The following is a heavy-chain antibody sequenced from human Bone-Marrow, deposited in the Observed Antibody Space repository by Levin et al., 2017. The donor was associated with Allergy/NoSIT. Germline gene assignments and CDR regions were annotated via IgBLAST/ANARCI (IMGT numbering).Heavy chain of an antibody. CDR1: GFTFSRYS. V-gene: IGHV3-30-3*01. CDR2: ISYDGSNR. D-gene: IGHD6-25*01. J-gene: IGHJ4*02. Sequence: GGSLRLSCTASGFTFSRYSMHWVRQAPGKGLEWLALISYDGSNRYYADSVKGRFIISRDNSRKTLYLQMNSLRAEDTALYYCARLAAMSRVDYWGQGTLVTVSS. CDR3: ARLAAMSRVDY.